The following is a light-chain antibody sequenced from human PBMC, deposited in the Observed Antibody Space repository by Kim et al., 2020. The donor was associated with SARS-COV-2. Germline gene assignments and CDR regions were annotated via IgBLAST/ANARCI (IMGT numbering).Light chain of an antibody. J-gene: IGLJ2*01. CDR2: GKN. CDR3: NSRDSSDNVV. CDR1: SLRNYY. V-gene: IGLV3-19*01. Sequence: VALGQTVRITCQGDSLRNYYATWYQHKPGQAPIIVIYGKNIRPSGIPDRFSGSSSGNTASLTITGTQAGDEADYYCNSRDSSDNVVFGGGTQLTVL.